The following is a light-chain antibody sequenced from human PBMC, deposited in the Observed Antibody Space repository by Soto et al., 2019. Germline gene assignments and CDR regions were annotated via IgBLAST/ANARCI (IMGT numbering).Light chain of an antibody. J-gene: IGLJ2*01. CDR1: SSDVGGYKY. Sequence: QLVLTQPASVSGSPGQSITISCTGTSSDVGGYKYVSWYQQHSGKAPKLMIYEVTNRPSGVSNRFSGSKSGNTASLTISGLQAEDEADYYCSSFTSSSTPVVFGGGTKLTVL. V-gene: IGLV2-14*01. CDR2: EVT. CDR3: SSFTSSSTPVV.